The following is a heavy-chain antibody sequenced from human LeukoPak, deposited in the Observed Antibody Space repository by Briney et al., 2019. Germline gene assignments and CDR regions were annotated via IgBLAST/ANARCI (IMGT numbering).Heavy chain of an antibody. J-gene: IGHJ6*03. D-gene: IGHD2/OR15-2a*01. CDR3: AREERYRPGEVVMGYYYMDV. CDR2: INHSGST. Sequence: SETRSLTCAVYVGSFSGYYWSWIRQPPGKGLEWIGEINHSGSTNYNPSLKSRVTISVDTSKNQFSLKLSSAPSADTAVYYCAREERYRPGEVVMGYYYMDVWGKGTTVTVSS. V-gene: IGHV4-34*01. CDR1: VGSFSGYY.